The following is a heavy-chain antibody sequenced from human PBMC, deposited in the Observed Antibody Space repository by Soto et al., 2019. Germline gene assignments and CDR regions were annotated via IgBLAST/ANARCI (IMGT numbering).Heavy chain of an antibody. V-gene: IGHV4-59*01. Sequence: SETLSLTCTVSGGSMRNYFWTWIRQPPGKGLEWIGYIHYSGTTSFFPSYNPSLRSRVTISEDTSKNQFSLKLLSVTTADTAVYFCAAGEASSRNLAPYYLAFWGQGTXVTVSS. CDR2: IHYSGTT. J-gene: IGHJ4*02. CDR1: GGSMRNYF. CDR3: AAGEASSRNLAPYYLAF. D-gene: IGHD6-13*01.